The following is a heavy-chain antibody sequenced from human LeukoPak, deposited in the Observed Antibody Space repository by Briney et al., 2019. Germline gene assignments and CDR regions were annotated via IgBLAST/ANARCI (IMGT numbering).Heavy chain of an antibody. D-gene: IGHD3-9*01. CDR2: ISGDGGST. V-gene: IGHV3-43*02. J-gene: IGHJ5*02. CDR1: GFTFDDHA. Sequence: GGSLRLSCAASGFTFDDHAMHWVRQAPGKGLEWVSLISGDGGSTYYADSVKGRFTISRDNSKSSLYLQMNSLRTEDTALYYCAKDQPARLRYFDWFFSNHWIDPWGQGTLVTVSS. CDR3: AKDQPARLRYFDWFFSNHWIDP.